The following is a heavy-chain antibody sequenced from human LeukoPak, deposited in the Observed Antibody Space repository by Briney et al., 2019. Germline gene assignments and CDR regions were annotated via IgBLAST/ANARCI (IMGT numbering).Heavy chain of an antibody. D-gene: IGHD1-26*01. CDR2: IKEDGSEK. V-gene: IGHV3-7*03. CDR3: ARERRGSY. CDR1: GFTFSSYE. Sequence: GGSLRLSCAASGFTFSSYEMNWVRQAPGKGLEWVANIKEDGSEKYYVDSVKGRFDISRDNAKKTLYLQMNSLRAEDTAVYYCARERRGSYWGQGTLVTVSS. J-gene: IGHJ4*02.